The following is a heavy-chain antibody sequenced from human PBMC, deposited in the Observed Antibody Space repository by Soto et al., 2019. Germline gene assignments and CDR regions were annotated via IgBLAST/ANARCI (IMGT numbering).Heavy chain of an antibody. J-gene: IGHJ6*02. CDR3: ATSSLYGMDV. CDR2: IYYSGNT. CDR1: GGSISSGYYY. V-gene: IGHV4-30-4*01. Sequence: SETLSLTCSVSGGSISSGYYYWSWIRQPPGKGLEWIGNIYYSGNTYYNPSLKSRLIISIDTSKNQFSLQVGSVTAADTAVYYSATSSLYGMDVWGQGPTVTVSS.